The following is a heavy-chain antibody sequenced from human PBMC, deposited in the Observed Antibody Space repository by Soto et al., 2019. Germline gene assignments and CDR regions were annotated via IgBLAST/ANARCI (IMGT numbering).Heavy chain of an antibody. CDR2: IDPSDSYT. Sequence: PGESLKISCKGSGYSFTSYWISWVRQMPGKGLERMGRIDPSDSYTNYSPSFQGHVTISADKSISTGYLQWSSLKASDTAMYYCARHPYCGGDCFWFDPWGQGTLVTVSS. D-gene: IGHD2-21*02. J-gene: IGHJ5*02. CDR3: ARHPYCGGDCFWFDP. V-gene: IGHV5-10-1*01. CDR1: GYSFTSYW.